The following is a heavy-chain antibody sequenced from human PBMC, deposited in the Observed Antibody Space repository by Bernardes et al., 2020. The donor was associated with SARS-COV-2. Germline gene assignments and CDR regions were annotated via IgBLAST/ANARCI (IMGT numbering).Heavy chain of an antibody. Sequence: ASVKVSCKASGYTFTSYGISWVRQAPGQGLEWMGWISAYNGNTNYAQKLQGRVTMTTDTSTSTAYMELRSLRSDDTAVYYCASNLAVAGPGWFDPWGQGTLVTVSS. CDR1: GYTFTSYG. J-gene: IGHJ5*02. D-gene: IGHD6-19*01. CDR2: ISAYNGNT. V-gene: IGHV1-18*01. CDR3: ASNLAVAGPGWFDP.